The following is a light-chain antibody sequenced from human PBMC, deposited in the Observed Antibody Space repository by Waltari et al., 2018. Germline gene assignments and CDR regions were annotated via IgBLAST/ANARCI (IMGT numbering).Light chain of an antibody. Sequence: QSVLTPPPSASGTPGQRVTISRSGSSSNIVSNYVSWYQQLPGTAPKLLIYRNNQRPSGVPDRFSGSKSGTSASLAISGLRSEDEADYYCAAWDDSLSGREVFGGGTKLTVL. CDR1: SSNIVSNY. J-gene: IGLJ2*01. V-gene: IGLV1-47*01. CDR2: RNN. CDR3: AAWDDSLSGREV.